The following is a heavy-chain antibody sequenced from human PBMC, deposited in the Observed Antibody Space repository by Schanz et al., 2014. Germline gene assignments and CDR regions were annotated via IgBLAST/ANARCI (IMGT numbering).Heavy chain of an antibody. CDR3: ARGLIAAAGGAFDY. CDR1: GFTFSSYA. V-gene: IGHV3-23*04. Sequence: EVQLAESGGGLVQPGGSLRLSCAASGFTFSSYAMSWVRQAPGKGLEWVSAISGGGGTTYYADSVKGRFTMSRDNSKNTLYLQMNSLRAGDAAVYYCARGLIAAAGGAFDYWGQGTLVAVSA. J-gene: IGHJ4*02. D-gene: IGHD6-13*01. CDR2: ISGGGGTT.